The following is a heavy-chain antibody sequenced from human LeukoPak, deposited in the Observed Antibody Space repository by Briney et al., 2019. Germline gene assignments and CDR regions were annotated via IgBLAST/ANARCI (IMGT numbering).Heavy chain of an antibody. CDR1: GGSISSYY. CDR3: ARGGSVWFGEFLLALDI. J-gene: IGHJ3*02. Sequence: SETLSLTCTVSGGSISSYYWSWIRQPPGKGLEWIGYIYYSGSTNYNPSLKSRVTISVDTSKNQFSLKLSSVTAADTAVYYCARGGSVWFGEFLLALDIWGQGTMVTVSS. D-gene: IGHD3-10*01. V-gene: IGHV4-59*01. CDR2: IYYSGST.